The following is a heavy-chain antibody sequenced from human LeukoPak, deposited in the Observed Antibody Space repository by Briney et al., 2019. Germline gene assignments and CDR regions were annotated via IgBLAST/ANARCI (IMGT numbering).Heavy chain of an antibody. CDR1: GFTFSTYS. J-gene: IGHJ4*02. Sequence: PGGSLRLSCAASGFTFSTYSMHWVRQAPGKGPEWLSYISSSSNTIYYADSVKGRFTISRDNAENTLYMRMNSLRPEDTAVYYCARGYYSSSRFDSWGQGTLVTVSS. CDR2: ISSSSNTI. D-gene: IGHD6-13*01. V-gene: IGHV3-48*04. CDR3: ARGYYSSSRFDS.